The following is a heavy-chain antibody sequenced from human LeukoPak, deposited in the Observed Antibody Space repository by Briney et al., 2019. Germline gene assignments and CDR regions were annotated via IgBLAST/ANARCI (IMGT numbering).Heavy chain of an antibody. J-gene: IGHJ3*01. V-gene: IGHV3-30*02. Sequence: GGSLRLSCAASGFTFRTYGMHWVRQAPGKGLEWVTFIRYDGSDKFYADSVRGRFTISRDNSKNTLFLQLNSLRVEDTAVYYCAKRADYYDSSRALYDAFDLWGQGIMVTVSS. CDR1: GFTFRTYG. D-gene: IGHD3-16*01. CDR3: AKRADYYDSSRALYDAFDL. CDR2: IRYDGSDK.